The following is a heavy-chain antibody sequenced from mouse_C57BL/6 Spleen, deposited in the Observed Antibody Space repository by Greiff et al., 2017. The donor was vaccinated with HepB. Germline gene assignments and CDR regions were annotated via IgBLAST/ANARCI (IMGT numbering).Heavy chain of an antibody. D-gene: IGHD1-1*01. V-gene: IGHV1-55*01. CDR1: GYTFTSYW. CDR2: IYPGSGST. Sequence: QVQLQQPGAELVKPGASVKMSCKASGYTFTSYWITWVKQRPGQGLEWIGDIYPGSGSTNYNEKFKSKATLTVDTSSSTAYLQLSSLTSEDSAVYYCAREKNYYGSSSLFAYWGQGTLVTVSA. CDR3: AREKNYYGSSSLFAY. J-gene: IGHJ3*01.